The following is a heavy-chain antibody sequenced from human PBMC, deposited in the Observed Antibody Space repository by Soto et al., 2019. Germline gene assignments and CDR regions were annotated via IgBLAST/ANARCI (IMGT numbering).Heavy chain of an antibody. D-gene: IGHD2-21*01. CDR1: GFSLGDSA. V-gene: IGHV3-73*01. CDR3: TRHAGDEVDHSYSYYSMDV. Sequence: EVRLVESGGDSVQPGGSLKLSCAASGFSLGDSAVHWVRLASGKGLEWIGRIRSKGHNYATTYAASVKGRFTMSRDDSMNTAVLQIKTLKTEDTAVYFCTRHAGDEVDHSYSYYSMDVWGKATPVTVSS. CDR2: IRSKGHNYAT. J-gene: IGHJ6*03.